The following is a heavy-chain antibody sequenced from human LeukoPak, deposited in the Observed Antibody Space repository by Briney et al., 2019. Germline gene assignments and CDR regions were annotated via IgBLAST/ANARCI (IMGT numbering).Heavy chain of an antibody. J-gene: IGHJ4*02. V-gene: IGHV3-23*01. Sequence: GGSLTLSRLAEVFTHSQYRRKNVRRAPGKGLEWGSAISGSGVSTYYADSVKGRFTISRDNSNNTLYLVIDSLRAEDTSVYYCAEDPKIPQQPLDYWGQGTLVTVSS. CDR2: ISGSGVST. D-gene: IGHD6-13*01. CDR1: VFTHSQYR. CDR3: AEDPKIPQQPLDY.